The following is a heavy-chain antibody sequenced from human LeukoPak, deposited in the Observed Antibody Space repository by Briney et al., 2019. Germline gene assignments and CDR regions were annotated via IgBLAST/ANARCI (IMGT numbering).Heavy chain of an antibody. CDR1: GFTFSSYA. V-gene: IGHV3-23*01. CDR2: ISGSGGST. Sequence: GGSLRLSCAASGFTFSSYAMSWVRQAPGKGLEWVSAISGSGGSTYYADSVKGRFTISRDNSKNTLYLQMNSLRAEDTAVYYCAKDLDYDILTGYYTVTAFDIWGQGTMVTVSS. J-gene: IGHJ3*02. CDR3: AKDLDYDILTGYYTVTAFDI. D-gene: IGHD3-9*01.